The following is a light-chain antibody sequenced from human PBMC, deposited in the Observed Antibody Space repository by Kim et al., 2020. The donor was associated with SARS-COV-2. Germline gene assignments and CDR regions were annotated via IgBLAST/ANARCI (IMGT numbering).Light chain of an antibody. V-gene: IGKV1-5*01. CDR1: QDVSRW. Sequence: DIQMTQSPSTLSASVGDRVSITCWSSQDVSRWLVWYQQKPGKAPKLLIYDASTVESGVPSRFSGSGSGTEFTLTISSLQPDDFATLYCQHHASYAITFGQETRL. CDR2: DAS. J-gene: IGKJ5*01. CDR3: QHHASYAIT.